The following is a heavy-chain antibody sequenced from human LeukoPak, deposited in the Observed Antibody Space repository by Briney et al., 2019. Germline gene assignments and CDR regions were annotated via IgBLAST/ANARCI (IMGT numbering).Heavy chain of an antibody. Sequence: SGTLSLTCAVYGGSFSGYYWSWICQPPGKGLEWIGEINHSGSTNYNPSLKSRVTISVDTSKNQFSLRLSSVTAADTAVYYCARVLEGSSGQHWYFDLWGRGTLVTVSS. CDR1: GGSFSGYY. CDR3: ARVLEGSSGQHWYFDL. V-gene: IGHV4-34*01. J-gene: IGHJ2*01. CDR2: INHSGST. D-gene: IGHD6-19*01.